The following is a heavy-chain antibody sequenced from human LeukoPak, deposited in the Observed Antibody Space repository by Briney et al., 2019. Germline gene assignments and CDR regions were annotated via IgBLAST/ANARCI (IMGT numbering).Heavy chain of an antibody. Sequence: SQTLSLTCTVSGGSISSGGYYWSWIRQPPGKGLEWIGYIYHSGSTYYNPSLKSRVTISVDRSKNQFSLKLSSVTAAGTAVYFCGRDGRSSCFGGRETRDSVSS. CDR2: IYHSGST. D-gene: IGHD6-13*01. CDR1: GGSISSGGYY. V-gene: IGHV4-30-2*01. CDR3: GRDGRSSCF. J-gene: IGHJ4*02.